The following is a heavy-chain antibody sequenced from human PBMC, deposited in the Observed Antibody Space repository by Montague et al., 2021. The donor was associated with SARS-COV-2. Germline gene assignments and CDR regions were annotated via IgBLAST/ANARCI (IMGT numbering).Heavy chain of an antibody. D-gene: IGHD3-22*01. CDR3: ARDSYYYDSSAGYYYGMDV. V-gene: IGHV4-59*01. Sequence: SETLSLTCTVSGGSISSYYWSWIRQPPGKGLEWIGYIYYSGSTNYNPSLKSRVTISVDTSKNQFSLKLSSVTAADTAVYYCARDSYYYDSSAGYYYGMDVWGQGTTVTVSS. CDR2: IYYSGST. CDR1: GGSISSYY. J-gene: IGHJ6*02.